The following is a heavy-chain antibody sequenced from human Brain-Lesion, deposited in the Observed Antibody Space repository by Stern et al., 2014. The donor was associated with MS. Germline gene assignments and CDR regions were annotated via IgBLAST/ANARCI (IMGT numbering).Heavy chain of an antibody. Sequence: VQLVQSGPGLVKPSQTLSLTCTVSGSSVNNGGRYWSWIRKYPGKGLEWIGYIPYSGNTSYNPSLQSRLTISTDTSKNQFSLKLRSVTAADTALYYCARVTEFMRFFYPDYWGQGTQVTVSS. CDR2: IPYSGNT. CDR3: ARVTEFMRFFYPDY. CDR1: GSSVNNGGRY. J-gene: IGHJ4*02. V-gene: IGHV4-31*03. D-gene: IGHD3-3*01.